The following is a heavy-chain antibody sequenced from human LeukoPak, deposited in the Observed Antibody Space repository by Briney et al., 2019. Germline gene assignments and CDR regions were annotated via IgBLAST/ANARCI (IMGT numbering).Heavy chain of an antibody. V-gene: IGHV4-59*08. Sequence: SETLSLTCIVSGGSISSNYRTWIRQSPGKGLEWIGHISYSGSTNYIPSLKSRVTISADTSKNQFSLKLSSVTAADTAVYYCARSYGGNTHFDYWGQGTLVTVSS. CDR3: ARSYGGNTHFDY. J-gene: IGHJ4*02. D-gene: IGHD4-17*01. CDR1: GGSISSNY. CDR2: ISYSGST.